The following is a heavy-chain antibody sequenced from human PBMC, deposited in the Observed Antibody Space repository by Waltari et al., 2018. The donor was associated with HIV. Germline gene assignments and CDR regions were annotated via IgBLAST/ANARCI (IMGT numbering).Heavy chain of an antibody. Sequence: EVQLVESGGGLVQPGGSLRFSCGASGFTFGNTWITWVRQDPGKGLKWLANINPDGSETYHVDSAKGRFTISRDNAKNSLYLQMNSLRVEDTAVYYCARAGGAWNRFDYWGQGTLVTVSS. J-gene: IGHJ4*02. CDR1: GFTFGNTW. CDR2: INPDGSET. V-gene: IGHV3-7*01. D-gene: IGHD1-1*01. CDR3: ARAGGAWNRFDY.